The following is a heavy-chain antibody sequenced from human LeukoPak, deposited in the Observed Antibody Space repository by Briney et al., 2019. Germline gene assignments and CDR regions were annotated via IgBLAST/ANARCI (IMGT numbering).Heavy chain of an antibody. CDR2: MKYDGSEK. Sequence: GGSLRLSCVGSGFTFSRHWISWVRQAPGKGLEWVAHMKYDGSEKYYVDSVKGRFTFSRDNSKNTLYLQMNSLRIEDTAVYYCAKQLPQWELLTPLDYWGQGTLVTVSS. D-gene: IGHD1-26*01. J-gene: IGHJ4*02. CDR3: AKQLPQWELLTPLDY. V-gene: IGHV3-7*01. CDR1: GFTFSRHW.